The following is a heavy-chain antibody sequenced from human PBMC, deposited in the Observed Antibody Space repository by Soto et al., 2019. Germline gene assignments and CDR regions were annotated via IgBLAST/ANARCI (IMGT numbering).Heavy chain of an antibody. CDR3: ARDVSLDIPFAY. CDR1: GFTFSSYS. CDR2: ITSSSSTI. J-gene: IGHJ4*02. Sequence: EVQLVESGGGLVQPGGSLRLSCAASGFTFSSYSMNWVRQAPGKGLEWVSYITSSSSTIYYADSVKGRFTISRDNAKNALYLQMNSLRAEDTAVYYCARDVSLDIPFAYWGQGTLVTVSS. V-gene: IGHV3-48*01. D-gene: IGHD3-9*01.